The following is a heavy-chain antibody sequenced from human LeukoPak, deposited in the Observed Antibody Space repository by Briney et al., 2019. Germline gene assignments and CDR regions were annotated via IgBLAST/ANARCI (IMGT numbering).Heavy chain of an antibody. Sequence: SETLSLTCTVSGGSISSSSYYWGWIRQPPGKGLEWIGSIYYSGSTYYNPSLKSRVTISVDTSKNQFSLKLSSVTAADTAVYYCARDFQRFSTLHWFDPWGQGTLVTVSS. J-gene: IGHJ5*02. CDR1: GGSISSSSYY. CDR2: IYYSGST. V-gene: IGHV4-39*01. D-gene: IGHD2/OR15-2a*01. CDR3: ARDFQRFSTLHWFDP.